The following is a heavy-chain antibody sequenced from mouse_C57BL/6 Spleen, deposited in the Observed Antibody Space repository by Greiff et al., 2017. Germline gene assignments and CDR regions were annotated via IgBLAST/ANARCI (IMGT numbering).Heavy chain of an antibody. J-gene: IGHJ1*03. D-gene: IGHD1-1*01. CDR3: AGSDGSRSWYFDV. V-gene: IGHV1-80*01. CDR1: GYAFSSYW. CDR2: IYPGDGDT. Sequence: QVQLQQSGAELVKPGASVKISCKASGYAFSSYWMNWVKQRPGKGLEWIGQIYPGDGDTNYNGKFKGKATLTADKSSSTAYMQLSSLTSEDSAVYFCAGSDGSRSWYFDVWGTGTTVTVSS.